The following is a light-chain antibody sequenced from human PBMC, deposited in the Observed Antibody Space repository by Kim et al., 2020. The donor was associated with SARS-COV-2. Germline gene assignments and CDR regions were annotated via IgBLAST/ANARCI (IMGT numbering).Light chain of an antibody. CDR2: GNS. V-gene: IGLV1-40*01. J-gene: IGLJ1*01. CDR1: SSNIGAGYD. Sequence: QSVLTQPPSVSGAPGQRVTISCTESSSNIGAGYDVNWYQQFPGTAPKLLIYGNSNRPSGVPDRFSGSKSGTSVSLAITGLQAEDETDYYCQSYDSSLSGYVFGTGTKVTVL. CDR3: QSYDSSLSGYV.